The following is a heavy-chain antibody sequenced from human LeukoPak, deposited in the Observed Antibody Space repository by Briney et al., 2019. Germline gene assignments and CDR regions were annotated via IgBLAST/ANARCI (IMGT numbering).Heavy chain of an antibody. CDR2: ISSSGSSI. CDR3: ARDSSGWYHWFDP. D-gene: IGHD6-19*01. J-gene: IGHJ5*02. CDR1: GFTFSTYD. V-gene: IGHV3-48*03. Sequence: HPGGSLRLSCTASGFTFSTYDMNWVRQAPGKGLEWVSYISSSGSSIYYADSVKGRFTISRDNAKNSLYLQMNSLRAEDTAVYYCARDSSGWYHWFDPWGQGTLVTVSS.